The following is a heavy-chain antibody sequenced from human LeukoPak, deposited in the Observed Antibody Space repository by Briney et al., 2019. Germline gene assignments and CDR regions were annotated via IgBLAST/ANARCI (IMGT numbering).Heavy chain of an antibody. D-gene: IGHD6-6*01. V-gene: IGHV1-2*02. CDR1: GYTFTDYY. CDR3: ARDSSYSSSLYYFEY. J-gene: IGHJ4*02. CDR2: INPHSGGT. Sequence: ASVKVSCKASGYTFTDYYMHWVRQAPGQGLEWMGWINPHSGGTNYAQKFQGRVTMTRDTSISTVYMEVSRLKSDDTAVYYCARDSSYSSSLYYFEYWGQGTLVTVSS.